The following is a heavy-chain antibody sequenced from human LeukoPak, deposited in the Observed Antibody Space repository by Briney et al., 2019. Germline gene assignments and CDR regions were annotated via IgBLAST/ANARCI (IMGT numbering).Heavy chain of an antibody. CDR1: SGSINSYH. Sequence: SETLSLTCTVSSGSINSYHWSWLRQPAGKGLECIGQIHTSGSTNYNPPLKSRVTMSIDTPENQFSLTIRSVTAADTAVYYCATRDISSGWSFDYWGQGTLVTVSS. J-gene: IGHJ4*02. D-gene: IGHD6-19*01. V-gene: IGHV4-4*07. CDR3: ATRDISSGWSFDY. CDR2: IHTSGST.